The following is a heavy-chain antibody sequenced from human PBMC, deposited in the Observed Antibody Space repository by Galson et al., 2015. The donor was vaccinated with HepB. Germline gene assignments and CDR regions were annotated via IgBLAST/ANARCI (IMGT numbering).Heavy chain of an antibody. V-gene: IGHV1-24*01. D-gene: IGHD3-3*01. CDR3: ATVDTIFGVVIDVPAFDI. CDR1: GSTLTELS. Sequence: SVTVSCKVSGSTLTELSMHWVRQAPGKGLEWMGGFDPEDGETIYAQKFQGRVTMTEDTSTDTAYMELSSLRSEDTAVYYCATVDTIFGVVIDVPAFDIWGQGSMVTVSS. J-gene: IGHJ3*02. CDR2: FDPEDGET.